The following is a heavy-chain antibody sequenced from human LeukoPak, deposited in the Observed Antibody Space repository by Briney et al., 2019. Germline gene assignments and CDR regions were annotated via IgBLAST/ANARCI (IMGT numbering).Heavy chain of an antibody. D-gene: IGHD6-19*01. J-gene: IGHJ4*02. CDR1: GFTVSSNE. CDR3: ARQGITVAAYARGFDY. V-gene: IGHV3-23*01. CDR2: ISGSGGST. Sequence: GGSLRLSCAASGFTVSSNEMSWVRQAPGKGLEWVSAISGSGGSTYYADSVKGRFTISRDNSKNTLYLQMNSLRAEDTAVYYCARQGITVAAYARGFDYWGQGTLVTVSS.